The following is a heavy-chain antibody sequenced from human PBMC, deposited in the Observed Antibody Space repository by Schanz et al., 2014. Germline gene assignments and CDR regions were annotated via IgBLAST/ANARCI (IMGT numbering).Heavy chain of an antibody. Sequence: DVQLLESGGGLVQPGGSLRLSCAASGFTFTNYAMSWVRQAPGKGLEWVSLISDSGDTAYYADSVKGRFTISRDNFKGALYLQMSSLRAEDTAVYYCAKSLESCPGGRCSRGYFDYWGQGTLVNGSS. CDR3: AKSLESCPGGRCSRGYFDY. D-gene: IGHD2-8*02. J-gene: IGHJ4*02. CDR2: ISDSGDTA. V-gene: IGHV3-23*01. CDR1: GFTFTNYA.